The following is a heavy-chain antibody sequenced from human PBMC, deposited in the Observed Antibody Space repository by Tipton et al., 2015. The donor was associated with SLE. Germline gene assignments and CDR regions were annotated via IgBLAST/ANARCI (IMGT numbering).Heavy chain of an antibody. Sequence: TLSLTCTVSGGSINNYYCCWIRQPPGKGLEWIGYVYSSGSTNYNPSLKSRVTISVDTAENQFSLKLSPVSAADTAVYYCARDKYCTGGSCFDWYFDVWGRGTLVTVSS. D-gene: IGHD2-15*01. CDR1: GGSINNYY. J-gene: IGHJ2*01. CDR2: VYSSGST. V-gene: IGHV4-4*08. CDR3: ARDKYCTGGSCFDWYFDV.